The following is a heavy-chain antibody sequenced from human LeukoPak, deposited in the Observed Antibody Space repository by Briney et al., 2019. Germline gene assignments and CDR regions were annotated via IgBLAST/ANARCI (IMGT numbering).Heavy chain of an antibody. CDR1: GFTFSSYG. D-gene: IGHD5-12*01. CDR2: ISGSGGST. CDR3: ARARPSMWIDY. J-gene: IGHJ4*02. V-gene: IGHV3-23*01. Sequence: GGTLRLSCAASGFTFSSYGMSWVRQAPGKGLEWVSAISGSGGSTYYADSVKGRFTISRDSSKNTLYLQMNSLRPEDTAVYYCARARPSMWIDYWGQGTLVTVSS.